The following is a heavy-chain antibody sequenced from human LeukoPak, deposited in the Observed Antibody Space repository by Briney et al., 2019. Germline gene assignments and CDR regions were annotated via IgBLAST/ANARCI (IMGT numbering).Heavy chain of an antibody. D-gene: IGHD3-10*01. Sequence: KPSESLSLTCTVSGGSISSYYWSWIRQPPGKGLEWIGYIYYSGSTNYNPSLKSRVTISVDTSKNQFSLKLSSVTAADTAVYYCARGFGRFGVGVDYWGQGTLVTVSS. V-gene: IGHV4-59*01. J-gene: IGHJ4*02. CDR2: IYYSGST. CDR3: ARGFGRFGVGVDY. CDR1: GGSISSYY.